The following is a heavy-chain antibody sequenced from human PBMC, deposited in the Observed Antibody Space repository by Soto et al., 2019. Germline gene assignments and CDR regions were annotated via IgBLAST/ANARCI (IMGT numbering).Heavy chain of an antibody. CDR3: ARRVGTWPFHFDY. J-gene: IGHJ4*02. CDR1: EDRFTNYW. Sequence: GESLKISCVGSEDRFTNYWIGWVRQMPGKGLEWMGIIYPGDSETRYSTSFEGRVTISVDTSINTAYVQWSSLQASDTAIYYCARRVGTWPFHFDYWGQGTLVTVSS. CDR2: IYPGDSET. V-gene: IGHV5-51*01.